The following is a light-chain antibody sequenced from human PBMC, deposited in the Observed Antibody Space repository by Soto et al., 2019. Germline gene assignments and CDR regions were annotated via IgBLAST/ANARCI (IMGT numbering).Light chain of an antibody. V-gene: IGKV1-27*01. CDR2: AAS. J-gene: IGKJ2*01. Sequence: DIQMTQSPSSLSASVEEKAPITGRPSQALNIFLAWYQQKPGKVPKLLIYAASTLQSGVPSRFSGSGSGTDFTLTISSLQPEDVATYYCQKYNSAPHTFGQGTKLEIK. CDR1: QALNIF. CDR3: QKYNSAPHT.